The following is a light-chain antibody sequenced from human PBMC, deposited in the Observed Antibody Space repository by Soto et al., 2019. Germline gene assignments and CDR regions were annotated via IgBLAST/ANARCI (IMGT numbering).Light chain of an antibody. CDR1: GSDVGAYNF. V-gene: IGLV2-23*02. Sequence: SVLTQPASVSGSPGQSITVSCTGTGSDVGAYNFVSWYQLHPGEAPKVLIYEVSKRPPGVSSRFSGSKSGNTASLTISGLQAEDEADYYCCSHAGSIFAVFGGGTKVTVL. CDR3: CSHAGSIFAV. J-gene: IGLJ2*01. CDR2: EVS.